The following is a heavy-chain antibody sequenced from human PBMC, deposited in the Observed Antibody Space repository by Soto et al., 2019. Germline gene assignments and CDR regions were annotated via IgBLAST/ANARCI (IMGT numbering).Heavy chain of an antibody. J-gene: IGHJ6*02. Sequence: ASVKVSCKASGYTFTSYGISWVRQAPGQGLEWMGWISAYNGSTNYAQKLQGRVAMTTDTSTSTAYMELRSLRSDDTAVYYCATAQDALRGSYYYYYGMDVWGQGTTVTVSS. CDR3: ATAQDALRGSYYYYYGMDV. CDR2: ISAYNGST. CDR1: GYTFTSYG. D-gene: IGHD2-8*01. V-gene: IGHV1-18*04.